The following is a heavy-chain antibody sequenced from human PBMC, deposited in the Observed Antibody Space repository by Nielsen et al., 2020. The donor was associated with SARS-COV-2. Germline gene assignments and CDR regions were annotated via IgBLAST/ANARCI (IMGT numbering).Heavy chain of an antibody. CDR3: ARDRDTVRVRTNWNDYDY. D-gene: IGHD1-20*01. CDR1: GYTFTGYY. V-gene: IGHV1-18*04. CDR2: ISGYSGNT. Sequence: ASVKVSCKASGYTFTGYYMHWVRQAPGQGLEWMGWISGYSGNTNYAERLQGRVTMTTDTSTSTAYMELRSLRSDDTAVYYCARDRDTVRVRTNWNDYDYWGQGTLVTVSS. J-gene: IGHJ4*02.